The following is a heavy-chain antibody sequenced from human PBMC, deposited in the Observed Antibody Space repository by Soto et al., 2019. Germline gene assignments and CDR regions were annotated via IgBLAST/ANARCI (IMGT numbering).Heavy chain of an antibody. CDR2: IIPIFGTA. J-gene: IGHJ4*02. D-gene: IGHD3-10*01. V-gene: IGHV1-69*01. Sequence: QVQLVQSGAEVKKPGSSVKVSCKASGGTFSSYAISWVRQAPGQGLEWMGGIIPIFGTANYAQKFQGRVTITADESTSTAYMELSSLSSEATAADYCARAPVYAAQRGEVPSDYWGQGTLVTVSS. CDR1: GGTFSSYA. CDR3: ARAPVYAAQRGEVPSDY.